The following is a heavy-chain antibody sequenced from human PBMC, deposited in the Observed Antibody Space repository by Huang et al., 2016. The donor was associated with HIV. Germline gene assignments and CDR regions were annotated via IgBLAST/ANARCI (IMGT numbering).Heavy chain of an antibody. CDR2: VHDSGAT. V-gene: IGHV4-34*02. J-gene: IGHJ6*02. Sequence: QMQLQQRGAGLWKPSETLCLTCGVSGGSFTGNYLTWIRQAPGKGLEWIGEVHDSGATNSTPSLNGRVTISLDTPNRELSLNLRSVTAAATAVYYCARQWTILEWLLGLDVWGQGTTVIVSS. CDR3: ARQWTILEWLLGLDV. CDR1: GGSFTGNY. D-gene: IGHD3-3*01.